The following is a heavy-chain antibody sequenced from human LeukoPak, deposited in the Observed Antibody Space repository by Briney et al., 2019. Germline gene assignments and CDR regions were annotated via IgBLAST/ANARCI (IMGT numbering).Heavy chain of an antibody. J-gene: IGHJ4*02. CDR1: GYTFTSYG. CDR3: ARDESKWFGETIDY. Sequence: ASVKVSCKASGYTFTSYGISWVRQAPGQGLEWMGWISAYNGNTNYAQKLQGRVTMTTDTSTSTAYMELRSLRSDDTAVYCCARDESKWFGETIDYWGQGTLVTVSS. CDR2: ISAYNGNT. D-gene: IGHD3-10*01. V-gene: IGHV1-18*01.